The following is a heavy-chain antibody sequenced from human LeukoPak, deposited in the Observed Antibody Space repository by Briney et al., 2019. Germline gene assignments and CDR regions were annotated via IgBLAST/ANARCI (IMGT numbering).Heavy chain of an antibody. Sequence: QSGGSLRLTCAASGFTFSSSAMSWVRQAPGKGLEWVSAISNNGGYTYYADSVQGRFTISRDNSKSTLCLQMNSLRAEDTAVYYSAKQLGYCSDGSCYFPYWGQGTLVTVSS. CDR2: ISNNGGYT. CDR3: AKQLGYCSDGSCYFPY. CDR1: GFTFSSSA. D-gene: IGHD2-15*01. V-gene: IGHV3-23*01. J-gene: IGHJ4*02.